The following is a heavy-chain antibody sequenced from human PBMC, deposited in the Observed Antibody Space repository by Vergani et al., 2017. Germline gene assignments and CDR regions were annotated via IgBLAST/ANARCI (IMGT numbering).Heavy chain of an antibody. CDR1: GFSLSNARMG. CDR2: IFSNDEK. J-gene: IGHJ4*02. Sequence: QVTLKESGPVLVKPTETLTLTCTVSGFSLSNARMGVSWIRQPPGKALEWLAHIFSNDEKSYSTSLKSRLTISKDTSKSQVVLTMTTMDPVDTATYYCARIGVRYSGYDFDYWGQGTLVTVSS. D-gene: IGHD5-12*01. V-gene: IGHV2-26*01. CDR3: ARIGVRYSGYDFDY.